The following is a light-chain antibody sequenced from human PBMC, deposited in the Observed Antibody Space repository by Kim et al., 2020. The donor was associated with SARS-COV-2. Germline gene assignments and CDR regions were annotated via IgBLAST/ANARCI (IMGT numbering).Light chain of an antibody. CDR1: QDISNY. CDR2: DAS. Sequence: DIQMTQSPSSLSASVGDRVTITCQASQDISNYLNWYQQKPGKAPKLLIYDASNLETGVPSRFSGSGSGTDFTFTISSLQPEDIATYYCQQYDNLVYNFVQGTKLEI. J-gene: IGKJ2*01. V-gene: IGKV1-33*01. CDR3: QQYDNLVYN.